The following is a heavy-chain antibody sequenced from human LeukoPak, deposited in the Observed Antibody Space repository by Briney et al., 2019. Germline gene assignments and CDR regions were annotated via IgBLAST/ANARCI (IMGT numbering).Heavy chain of an antibody. CDR1: GYTFTSYD. CDR3: ARTGFWSGYFPDY. Sequence: GASVKVSCKAFGYTFTSYDINWVRQATGQGLEWMGWINPNSGGTNYAQKFQGRVTMTRDTSISTAYMELSRLRSDDTAVYYCARTGFWSGYFPDYWGQGTLVTVSS. CDR2: INPNSGGT. D-gene: IGHD3-3*01. V-gene: IGHV1-2*02. J-gene: IGHJ4*02.